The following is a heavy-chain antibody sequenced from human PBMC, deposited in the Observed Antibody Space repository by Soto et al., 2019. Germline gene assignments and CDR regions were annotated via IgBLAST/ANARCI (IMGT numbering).Heavy chain of an antibody. CDR2: ITWNSGNI. J-gene: IGHJ3*02. CDR1: GFTFGDYG. Sequence: EVQLVESGGGLVQPGRSLRLSCVASGFTFGDYGMHWVRQAPGRGPEWVSGITWNSGNIAYAETVKGRFTISRDNAKNCLYLQMDSLRAEHTALYYCLKDGLTSLLGLVYAGSNIWGEGTMVIVSS. D-gene: IGHD2-8*01. CDR3: LKDGLTSLLGLVYAGSNI. V-gene: IGHV3-9*01.